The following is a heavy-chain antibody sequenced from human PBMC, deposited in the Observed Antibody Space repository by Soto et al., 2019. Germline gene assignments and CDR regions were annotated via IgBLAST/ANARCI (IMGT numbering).Heavy chain of an antibody. V-gene: IGHV1-69*13. CDR3: ATIISDSSGYYSFDY. D-gene: IGHD3-22*01. CDR2: IIPIFGTA. J-gene: IGHJ4*02. CDR1: GGTFSSYA. Sequence: SVKVSCKASGGTFSSYAISWVRQAPGQGLEWMGGIIPIFGTANYAQKFQGRVTITADESTSTAYMELSSLRSEDTAVYYCATIISDSSGYYSFDYWGQGTXVTVSS.